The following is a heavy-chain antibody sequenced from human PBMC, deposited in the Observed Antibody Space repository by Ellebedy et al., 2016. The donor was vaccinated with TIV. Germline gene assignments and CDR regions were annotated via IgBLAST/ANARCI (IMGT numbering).Heavy chain of an antibody. CDR1: GFTFSSYG. D-gene: IGHD6-13*01. V-gene: IGHV3-30*02. CDR2: MWFDGSHE. Sequence: GGSLRLXCKASGFTFSSYGMHWVRQAPGKGLEWVAYMWFDGSHEKYTDSVKGRFTISRDNSKNTVYLQMNSLRAEDTAMYYCAAWKLQQPKVVYWGQGTLVTVSS. CDR3: AAWKLQQPKVVY. J-gene: IGHJ4*02.